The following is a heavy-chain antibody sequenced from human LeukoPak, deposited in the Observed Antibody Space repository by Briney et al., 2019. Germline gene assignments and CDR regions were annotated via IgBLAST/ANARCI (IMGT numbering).Heavy chain of an antibody. CDR1: VYIFTNYY. J-gene: IGHJ4*02. V-gene: IGHV1-46*01. CDR3: ARDAFLSGSLSPIDY. D-gene: IGHD5-12*01. Sequence: ASVKVSCKASVYIFTNYYMHWVRQAPGQGLEWMGIINTSGGSTSSAQKFQGRVTMTRDTSTSTVYMELSSLRSEDTALYYCARDAFLSGSLSPIDYWGQGTLVTVSS. CDR2: INTSGGST.